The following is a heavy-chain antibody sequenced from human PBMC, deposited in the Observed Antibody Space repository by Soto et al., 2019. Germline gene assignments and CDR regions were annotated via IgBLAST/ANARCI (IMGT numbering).Heavy chain of an antibody. CDR2: ISSSSSYI. V-gene: IGHV3-21*01. CDR3: ARDGKDCSSTSCYTEYEYYYGMDV. CDR1: GFTFSSYS. Sequence: VGSLRLSCAASGFTFSSYSMNWVRQAPGKGLEWVSSISSSSSYIYYADSVKGRFTISRDNAKNSLYLQMNSLRAEDTAVYYCARDGKDCSSTSCYTEYEYYYGMDVWGQGTTVTVSS. J-gene: IGHJ6*02. D-gene: IGHD2-2*02.